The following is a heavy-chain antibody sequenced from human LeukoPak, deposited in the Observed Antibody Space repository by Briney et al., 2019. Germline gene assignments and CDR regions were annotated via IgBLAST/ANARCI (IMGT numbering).Heavy chain of an antibody. Sequence: ASVKVSCKASGYTITSYGISWVRQAPGQGLEWMGWISAYNGNTNYAQKLQGRVTMTTDTSTSTAYMELRSLRSDDTAVYYCARGKPVLRFLEWLLGGLDYWGQGTLVTVSS. CDR3: ARGKPVLRFLEWLLGGLDY. CDR2: ISAYNGNT. V-gene: IGHV1-18*01. CDR1: GYTITSYG. D-gene: IGHD3-3*01. J-gene: IGHJ4*02.